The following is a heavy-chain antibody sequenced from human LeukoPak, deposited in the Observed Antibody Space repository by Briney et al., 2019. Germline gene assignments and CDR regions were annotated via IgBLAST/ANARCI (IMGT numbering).Heavy chain of an antibody. CDR3: TTGGATTCYY. Sequence: PGGSLRLSCAASGFTFSNFAMNWVRQAPGRGLEWVGHIKSKTDAGTIDYAAPVKGRFIISRDDSKNTLYLQMNSLKSEDTAVYYCTTGGATTCYYWGQGALVTVSS. CDR2: IKSKTDAGTI. J-gene: IGHJ4*02. V-gene: IGHV3-15*01. CDR1: GFTFSNFA. D-gene: IGHD1-1*01.